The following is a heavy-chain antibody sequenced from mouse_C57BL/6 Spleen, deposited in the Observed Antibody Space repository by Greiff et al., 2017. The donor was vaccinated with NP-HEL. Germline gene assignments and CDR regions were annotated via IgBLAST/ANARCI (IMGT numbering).Heavy chain of an antibody. Sequence: EVQLQQSGAELVRPGASVKLSCTASGFNIKDDYMHWVKQRPEQGLEWIGWIDPENGDTEYASKFQGMATITAYTSSNTAYLQLSSLTSEDTAVYYCTFYYGSSYWYFDVWGTGTTVTVSS. J-gene: IGHJ1*03. CDR3: TFYYGSSYWYFDV. CDR1: GFNIKDDY. V-gene: IGHV14-4*01. D-gene: IGHD1-1*01. CDR2: IDPENGDT.